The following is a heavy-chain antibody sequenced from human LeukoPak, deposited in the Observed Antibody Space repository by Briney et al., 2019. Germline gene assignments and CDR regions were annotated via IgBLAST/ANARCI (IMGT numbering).Heavy chain of an antibody. J-gene: IGHJ1*01. CDR3: AGDDYDSSVPIYFQH. D-gene: IGHD3-22*01. CDR2: ISGYNGNT. CDR1: GYTFTSYG. Sequence: ASVKVSCKASGYTFTSYGISWVRQAPGQGLEWMGWISGYNGNTNYAQKLQGRVTMTTDTSTSTAYMELRSLRSDDTAVYYCAGDDYDSSVPIYFQHWGQGTLVTVSS. V-gene: IGHV1-18*01.